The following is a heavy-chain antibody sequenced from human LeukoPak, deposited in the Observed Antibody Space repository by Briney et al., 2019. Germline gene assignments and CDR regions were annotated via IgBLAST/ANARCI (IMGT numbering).Heavy chain of an antibody. D-gene: IGHD4-11*01. CDR2: MYSGGST. V-gene: IGHV3-66*01. CDR1: GFTVSSYY. J-gene: IGHJ6*02. CDR3: ARSYSNHLFGMDV. Sequence: TGGSLRLSCAASGFTVSSYYMTWVRQAPGKGLEWVSVMYSGGSTYYADSVKGRVAISRDNSLNTVFLQMNSVRVEDTAVYYCARSYSNHLFGMDVWGQGTAVTVSS.